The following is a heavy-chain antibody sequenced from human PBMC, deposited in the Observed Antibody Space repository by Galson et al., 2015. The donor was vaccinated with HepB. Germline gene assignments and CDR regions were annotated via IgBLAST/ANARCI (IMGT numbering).Heavy chain of an antibody. Sequence: CKASGYTFTGDYMHWVRQAPGQGLEWMGWINPNSGGTNYAQKFQGRVTMTRDTSIDTAYMELSRLRSDDTAVYYCAREGVGATIFDYWGQGTLVTVSS. CDR2: INPNSGGT. D-gene: IGHD1-26*01. V-gene: IGHV1-2*02. CDR1: GYTFTGDY. CDR3: AREGVGATIFDY. J-gene: IGHJ4*02.